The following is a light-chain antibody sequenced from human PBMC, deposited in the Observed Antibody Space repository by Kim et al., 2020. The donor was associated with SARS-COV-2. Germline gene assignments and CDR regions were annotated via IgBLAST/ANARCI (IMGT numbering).Light chain of an antibody. CDR3: QQYLSYST. CDR1: QSIGNW. Sequence: RSASMGDRVTITCRASQSIGNWLAWYQQKPGKAPKLLIYKASNLESGVSSRFSGSGSGTQFTLTISSLQRDDSATYYCQQYLSYSTFGQGTKLEI. CDR2: KAS. J-gene: IGKJ2*01. V-gene: IGKV1-5*03.